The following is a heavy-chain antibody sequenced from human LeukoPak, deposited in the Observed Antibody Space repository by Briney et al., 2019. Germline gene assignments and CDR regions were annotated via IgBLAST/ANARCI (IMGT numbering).Heavy chain of an antibody. CDR2: IRSKTNNYAT. Sequence: GGSLRLSCAASGFTFSAYGMHWVRQASGKGLEWVGHIRSKTNNYATADAASVKGRFTFSRDDSKNTAYIQMNSLKTEDTAVYYCTRHNYDRSGYGAFDIWGQGTMVTVSS. CDR3: TRHNYDRSGYGAFDI. D-gene: IGHD3-22*01. V-gene: IGHV3-73*01. J-gene: IGHJ3*02. CDR1: GFTFSAYG.